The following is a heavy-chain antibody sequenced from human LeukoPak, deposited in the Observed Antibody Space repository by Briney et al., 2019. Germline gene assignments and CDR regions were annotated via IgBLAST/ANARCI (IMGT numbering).Heavy chain of an antibody. D-gene: IGHD3-22*01. CDR2: IWYDGSNK. CDR3: AKDERGYYDSSGYLGAIDY. Sequence: GRSLRLSCAASGFTFNRYAMNWVRQAPGKGLEWVAFIWYDGSNKYYADSVKGRFTISRDNSKNTLYLQMNSLRAEDTAVYYCAKDERGYYDSSGYLGAIDYWGQGSLVTVSS. J-gene: IGHJ4*02. CDR1: GFTFNRYA. V-gene: IGHV3-33*06.